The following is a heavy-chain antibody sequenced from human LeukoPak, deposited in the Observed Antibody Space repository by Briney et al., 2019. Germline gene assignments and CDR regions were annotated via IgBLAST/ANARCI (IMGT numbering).Heavy chain of an antibody. V-gene: IGHV1-8*01. CDR2: MNPNSGNT. D-gene: IGHD6-13*01. CDR3: ARTGGSSWPYYYYGMDV. CDR1: GYTFTSYD. J-gene: IGHJ6*02. Sequence: ASVKVSCKASGYTFTSYDINWVRQATGQGLEWMGWMNPNSGNTGYAQKFQGRVTMTRNTSISTAYMELSSLRSEDTAVYYCARTGGSSWPYYYYGMDVWGQGTTVTVPS.